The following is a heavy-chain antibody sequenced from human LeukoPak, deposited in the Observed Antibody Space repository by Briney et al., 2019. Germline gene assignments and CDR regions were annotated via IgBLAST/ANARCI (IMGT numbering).Heavy chain of an antibody. V-gene: IGHV3-30*18. CDR1: GFTFSSYG. D-gene: IGHD3-10*01. Sequence: GRSLRLSCAASGFTFSSYGMHWVRQAPGKGLEWVAVISYDGSNKYYADSVKGRFTISRDNSKNTLYLQMNSLRAEDTAVYYCAKAYYGSGNDAFDIWGQGTMVTVSS. CDR3: AKAYYGSGNDAFDI. CDR2: ISYDGSNK. J-gene: IGHJ3*02.